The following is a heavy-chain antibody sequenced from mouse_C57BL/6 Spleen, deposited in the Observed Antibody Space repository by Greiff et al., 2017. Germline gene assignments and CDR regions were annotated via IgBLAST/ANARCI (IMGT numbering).Heavy chain of an antibody. CDR3: ARSEDYCSSNYLDY. Sequence: QVQLQQSGAELARPGASVKLSCKASGYTFTSYGLSWVKQRTGQGLEWIGEIYPRSGNTYYNEKFKGKATLTADKSSSTAYMELRSLTSEDSAVYFCARSEDYCSSNYLDYWGQGTTLTVSS. V-gene: IGHV1-81*01. CDR1: GYTFTSYG. CDR2: IYPRSGNT. D-gene: IGHD1-1*01. J-gene: IGHJ2*01.